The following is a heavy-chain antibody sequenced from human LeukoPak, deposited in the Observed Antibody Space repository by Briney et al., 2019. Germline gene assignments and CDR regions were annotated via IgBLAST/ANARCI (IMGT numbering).Heavy chain of an antibody. V-gene: IGHV4-4*02. Sequence: SGTLSLTCAVSGGSISSSNWWSWVRQPPGKGLEWIGEIYHSGSTNYNPSLKSRVAISVDKSKNQFSLKLSSVTAADTAVYYCARERGNTAADGPWFDPWGQGTLVTVSS. CDR3: ARERGNTAADGPWFDP. CDR1: GGSISSSNW. J-gene: IGHJ5*02. CDR2: IYHSGST. D-gene: IGHD6-13*01.